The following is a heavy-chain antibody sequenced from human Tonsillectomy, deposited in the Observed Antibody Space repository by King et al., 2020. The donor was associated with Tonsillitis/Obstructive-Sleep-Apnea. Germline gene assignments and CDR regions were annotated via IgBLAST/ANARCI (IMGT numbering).Heavy chain of an antibody. V-gene: IGHV3-48*02. D-gene: IGHD3-3*01. CDR3: ARESHYDFWSGYYKGGGDFDY. J-gene: IGHJ4*02. Sequence: VQLVESGGGLVQPGGSLRLSCAASGFTFSPYSMNWVRQAPGKGLEWVSYISSSSSTIYYADSVKGRFTISRDNAKNSLYLQMNSLRDEDTAVYYCARESHYDFWSGYYKGGGDFDYWGQGSLVTVSS. CDR1: GFTFSPYS. CDR2: ISSSSSTI.